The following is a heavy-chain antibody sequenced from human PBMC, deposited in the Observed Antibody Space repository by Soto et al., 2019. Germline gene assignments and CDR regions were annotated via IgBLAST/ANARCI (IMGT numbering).Heavy chain of an antibody. CDR2: ISYDGSNK. D-gene: IGHD6-19*01. CDR3: AKNPLRLAVAGPFDY. CDR1: GFTFSSYG. Sequence: VGSLRLSCAASGFTFSSYGMHWVRQAPGKGLEWVAVISYDGSNKYYADSVKGRFTISRDNSKNTLYLQMNSLRAEDTAVYYCAKNPLRLAVAGPFDYWGQGTLVTVSS. J-gene: IGHJ4*02. V-gene: IGHV3-30*18.